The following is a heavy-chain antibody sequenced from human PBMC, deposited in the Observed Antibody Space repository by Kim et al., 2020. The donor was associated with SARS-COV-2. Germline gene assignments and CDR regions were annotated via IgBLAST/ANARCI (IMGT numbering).Heavy chain of an antibody. Sequence: SETLSLTCSVSGGSIRSGGKFWTWIRQHPAKGLEWIGYISYSGNHHYSPSLRSRVSISLQTSENQFSLELTSVTAADTAVYYCARGQPLDYWGQGILVTVSS. V-gene: IGHV4-31*03. CDR1: GGSIRSGGKF. D-gene: IGHD2-2*01. J-gene: IGHJ4*02. CDR3: ARGQPLDY. CDR2: ISYSGNH.